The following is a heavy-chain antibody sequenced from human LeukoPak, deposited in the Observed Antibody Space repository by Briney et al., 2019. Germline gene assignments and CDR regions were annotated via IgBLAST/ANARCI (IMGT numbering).Heavy chain of an antibody. CDR3: ARAEGSGSSFDY. CDR1: GFPFRSYS. CDR2: ISSSSTHK. V-gene: IGHV3-21*01. D-gene: IGHD3-10*01. Sequence: GGSLRLSCAASGFPFRSYSMNWVRQAPGKGLEWVSSISSSSTHKYYADSVKGRFTISRDNAKNSLYLQMNSLRVEDTAVYYCARAEGSGSSFDYWGQGTLVTVSS. J-gene: IGHJ4*02.